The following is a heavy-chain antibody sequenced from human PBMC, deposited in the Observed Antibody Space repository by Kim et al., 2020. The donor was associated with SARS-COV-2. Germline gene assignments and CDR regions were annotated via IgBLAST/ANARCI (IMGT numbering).Heavy chain of an antibody. CDR2: MSYDGSNK. J-gene: IGHJ4*02. CDR1: GFSSSTFG. CDR3: AIYISSWYYFDY. Sequence: GGSLRLSCAASGFSSSTFGMHWVRQAPGKGLEWVAVMSYDGSNKYYADSLKGRFTISRDHSTNTLYLQMNSLRAEDTAVYYCAIYISSWYYFDYWGLGTLVTVSS. V-gene: IGHV3-30*03. D-gene: IGHD6-13*01.